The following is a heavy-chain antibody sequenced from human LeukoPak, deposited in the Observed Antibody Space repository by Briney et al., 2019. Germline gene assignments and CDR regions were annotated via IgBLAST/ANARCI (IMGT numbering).Heavy chain of an antibody. CDR3: ARETFDYGSGSYYIPDYMDV. CDR2: IHYSGST. CDR1: GGSISSYY. D-gene: IGHD3-10*01. Sequence: SETLSLTCTVSGGSISSYYWSWIRQPPGKGVEWIGYIHYSGSTNYNPSLKSRVTISVDTSKNQFSLKVSSVTAADTAVYYCARETFDYGSGSYYIPDYMDVWGKGTTVTISS. V-gene: IGHV4-59*01. J-gene: IGHJ6*03.